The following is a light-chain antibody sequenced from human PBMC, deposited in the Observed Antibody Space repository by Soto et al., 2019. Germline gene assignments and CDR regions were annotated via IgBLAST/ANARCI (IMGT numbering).Light chain of an antibody. V-gene: IGKV1-5*03. CDR3: QQYNSYSWT. CDR1: QSISSW. Sequence: DIQMTQSPSTLSASVGDRVTITCRASQSISSWLAWYQHKPGKAPKLLIYKASSLESGVPSRFSGSGSGREFTLTISSLQPDDFATYYCQQYNSYSWTFGQGTKVEIK. CDR2: KAS. J-gene: IGKJ1*01.